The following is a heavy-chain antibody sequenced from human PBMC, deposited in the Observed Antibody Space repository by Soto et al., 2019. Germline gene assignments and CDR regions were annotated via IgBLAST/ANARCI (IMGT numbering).Heavy chain of an antibody. D-gene: IGHD2-15*01. CDR1: GYIFTAYS. Sequence: QVQLVQSGAEVKKPGASVKVSCKTSGYIFTAYSMHWVRQAPGQGLEWMGVVNPSGGSAHYAQSFEGRVTLNREKSKSTFYMELSSLRSEDTAVYYCAREENCRGGTCYSEYFHHWGQGTLVTDSS. V-gene: IGHV1-46*01. CDR2: VNPSGGSA. J-gene: IGHJ1*01. CDR3: AREENCRGGTCYSEYFHH.